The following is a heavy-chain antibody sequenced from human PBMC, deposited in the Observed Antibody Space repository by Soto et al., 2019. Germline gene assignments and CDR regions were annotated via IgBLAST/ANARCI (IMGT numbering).Heavy chain of an antibody. CDR2: IYYSGST. Sequence: SETLSLTCTVSGASISSGDYYWSWIRQPPGKGLEWIGYIYYSGSTYYNPSLKSRVTISVDMSKNQFSLKLSSVTAADTAVYYCARYKYYDILTGLQSNWFDPWGQGTLVTVSS. CDR3: ARYKYYDILTGLQSNWFDP. J-gene: IGHJ5*02. V-gene: IGHV4-30-4*01. D-gene: IGHD3-9*01. CDR1: GASISSGDYY.